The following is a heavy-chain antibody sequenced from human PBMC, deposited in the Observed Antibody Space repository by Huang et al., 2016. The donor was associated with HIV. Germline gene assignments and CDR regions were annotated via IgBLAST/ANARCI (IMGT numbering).Heavy chain of an antibody. V-gene: IGHV3-74*03. CDR1: GFTFSSYW. J-gene: IGHJ3*02. CDR3: ARHRSSGGVEEAFDI. CDR2: IKKDGSIT. Sequence: EVQLVESGGGLVQPGGSLRLSCAASGFTFSSYWMHWVRQAPVKGLVWRSRIKKDGSITTYADSGKGRITISRDNARNTMYLQMTTLSAGDTAVYYCARHRSSGGVEEAFDIWGPGTLVTVAS. D-gene: IGHD2-8*02.